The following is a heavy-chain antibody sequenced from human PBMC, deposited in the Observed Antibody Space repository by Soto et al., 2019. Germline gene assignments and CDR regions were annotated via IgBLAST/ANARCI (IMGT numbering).Heavy chain of an antibody. D-gene: IGHD5-18*01. J-gene: IGHJ4*02. CDR2: ISTSGGST. V-gene: IGHV3-23*01. CDR3: ARDGLGAYTYGSYYFDY. Sequence: EVQLLESGGGLVQPGGSLRLSCAASGFTFSNYAMSWVRQAPGKGLEWVSTISTSGGSTDSADSVKGRFTISRDKSKNTLCLQMNSLRAEDTAVYYCARDGLGAYTYGSYYFDYWGQGTLVTVSS. CDR1: GFTFSNYA.